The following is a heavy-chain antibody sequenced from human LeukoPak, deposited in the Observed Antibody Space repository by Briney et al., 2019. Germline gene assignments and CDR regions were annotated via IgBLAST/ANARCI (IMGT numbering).Heavy chain of an antibody. CDR1: GFTVSSNY. J-gene: IGHJ4*02. V-gene: IGHV3-53*01. D-gene: IGHD5-24*01. CDR2: IYSGGNT. CDR3: ARTGYGYNYFDY. Sequence: QPGGSLRLSCAVSGFTVSSNYMSWVRQAPGKGLEWVSVIYSGGNTYYADSVKGRFTISRDNSKNTLYLQMNSLRAEDTAVYYCARTGYGYNYFDYWGQGTLVTVSS.